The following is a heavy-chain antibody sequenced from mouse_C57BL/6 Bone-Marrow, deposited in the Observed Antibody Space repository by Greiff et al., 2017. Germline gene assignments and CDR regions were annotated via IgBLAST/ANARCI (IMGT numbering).Heavy chain of an antibody. V-gene: IGHV1-54*01. CDR2: INPGSGGT. Sequence: QLQLKQSGAELVRPGTSVKVSCKASGSAFTNYLIAWVKPRPGQGLEWIGVINPGSGGTNYNEKFKGKATLTADKSSSTSYMQLSSLTSEDSAVYFCARPNLGTQLGRDYWGQGTTRTVSS. J-gene: IGHJ2*01. CDR1: GSAFTNYL. D-gene: IGHD4-1*02. CDR3: ARPNLGTQLGRDY.